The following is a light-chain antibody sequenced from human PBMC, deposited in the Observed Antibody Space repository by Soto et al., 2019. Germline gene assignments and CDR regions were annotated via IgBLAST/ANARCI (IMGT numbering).Light chain of an antibody. Sequence: ELVFTHSPGTQSLSPGESATLSCRASQSVSSNYLAWYQQKLGQAPRLLIFGASFRATGIPDRFSGSGSGTDFTLTISRLEPEDFAVYYCQQYGSSPTTCGQGTKG. V-gene: IGKV3-20*01. J-gene: IGKJ1*01. CDR2: GAS. CDR1: QSVSSNY. CDR3: QQYGSSPTT.